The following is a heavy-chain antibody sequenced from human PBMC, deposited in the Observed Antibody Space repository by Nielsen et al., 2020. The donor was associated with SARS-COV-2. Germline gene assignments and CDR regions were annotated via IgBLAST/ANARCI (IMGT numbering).Heavy chain of an antibody. CDR2: ISSSGSTI. D-gene: IGHD6-13*01. CDR3: ARVPFSIAAAGTLFWFDP. CDR1: GFTFSDYY. Sequence: GGSLRLSCAASGFTFSDYYMSWIRQAPGKGLEWVSYISSSGSTIYYADSVKGRFTISRDNAKNSLYLQMNSLRAEDTAVYYCARVPFSIAAAGTLFWFDPWGQGTLVTVSS. J-gene: IGHJ5*02. V-gene: IGHV3-11*01.